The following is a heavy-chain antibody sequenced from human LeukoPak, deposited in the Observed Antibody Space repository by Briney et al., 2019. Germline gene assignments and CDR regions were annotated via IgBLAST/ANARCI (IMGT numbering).Heavy chain of an antibody. D-gene: IGHD4-23*01. CDR1: GDSISSYY. CDR3: ARLMYGGTTTDDY. CDR2: IYYSGST. J-gene: IGHJ4*02. Sequence: SETLSLTCPVSGDSISSYYFSCIRQPAGKGLEWIGYIYYSGSTSYNPSLKSRVTISIDTSNTQFYLKLSSVTAADTAVYYCARLMYGGTTTDDYWGQGTLVTVSS. V-gene: IGHV4-59*08.